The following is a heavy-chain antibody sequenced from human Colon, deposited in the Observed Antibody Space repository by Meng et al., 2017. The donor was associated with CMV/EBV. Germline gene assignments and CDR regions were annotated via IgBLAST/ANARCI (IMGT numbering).Heavy chain of an antibody. D-gene: IGHD6-13*01. CDR3: VRGVAVGAAGLDY. CDR2: INHSGST. J-gene: IGHJ4*02. Sequence: GSLRLSCAVYGGSFSGYYWSWIRQPPGKGLEWIGEINHSGSTNYNPSLKSRVTISVDTSKNQFSLKLSSVTAADTAVYYCVRGVAVGAAGLDYWGQGTLVTVSS. CDR1: GGSFSGYY. V-gene: IGHV4-34*01.